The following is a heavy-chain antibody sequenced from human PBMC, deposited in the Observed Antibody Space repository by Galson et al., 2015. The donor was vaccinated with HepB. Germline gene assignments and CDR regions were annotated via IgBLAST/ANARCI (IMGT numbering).Heavy chain of an antibody. D-gene: IGHD3-16*02. CDR3: ARHYDYVWGSYRIPGGYFDY. J-gene: IGHJ4*02. CDR1: GFTFNNFW. V-gene: IGHV3-7*03. CDR2: IKQDGSEK. Sequence: SLRLSCAASGFTFNNFWMSWVRQAPGKGLEWVANIKQDGSEKYYVDSVKGRFTISRDTAKNSLYLHMNSLRAEDTAVYYCARHYDYVWGSYRIPGGYFDYWGQGTLVTVSP.